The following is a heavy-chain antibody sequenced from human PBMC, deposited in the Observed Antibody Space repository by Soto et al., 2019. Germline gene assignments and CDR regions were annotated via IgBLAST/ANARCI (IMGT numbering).Heavy chain of an antibody. J-gene: IGHJ6*01. CDR2: IRNKANYSTT. D-gene: IGHD2-21*02. CDR1: GFTFSDHY. Sequence: EVQLVESGGGLVQPGGSLRLSCAASGFTFSDHYMDWVRQAPGKGLEWVGRIRNKANYSTTEYAASVVCRFTLSRDDPRSSLYLQMNSLKTEDPAVYYCTRDIAPVIPRGLDVWGQGITVTVSS. V-gene: IGHV3-72*01. CDR3: TRDIAPVIPRGLDV.